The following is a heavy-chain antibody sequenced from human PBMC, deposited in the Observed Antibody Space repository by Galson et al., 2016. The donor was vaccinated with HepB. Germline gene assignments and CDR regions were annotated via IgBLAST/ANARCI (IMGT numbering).Heavy chain of an antibody. CDR3: AAWLLSGSYFLGAFDI. CDR2: ISSSSSYI. CDR1: GFTFSIYS. J-gene: IGHJ3*02. V-gene: IGHV3-21*01. Sequence: SLRLSCTDSGFTFSIYSMNWVRQAPGKGLEWVSSISSSSSYIYYADSVKGRFTISRGNAKNSLYLQMNSLRAEDTAVYYCAAWLLSGSYFLGAFDIWGQGTMVTVSS. D-gene: IGHD1-26*01.